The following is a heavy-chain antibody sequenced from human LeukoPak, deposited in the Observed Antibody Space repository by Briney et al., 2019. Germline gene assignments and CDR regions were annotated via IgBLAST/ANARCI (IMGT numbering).Heavy chain of an antibody. Sequence: PSETLSLTCAVYGGSFSGYYWSWIRQPPGKGLEWIGEINHSGSTTYNPSLKSRVTISVDTSKNQSSLKLSSVTAADTAVYYCARAYGMDVWGQGTTVTVSS. CDR2: INHSGST. CDR3: ARAYGMDV. CDR1: GGSFSGYY. J-gene: IGHJ6*02. V-gene: IGHV4-34*01.